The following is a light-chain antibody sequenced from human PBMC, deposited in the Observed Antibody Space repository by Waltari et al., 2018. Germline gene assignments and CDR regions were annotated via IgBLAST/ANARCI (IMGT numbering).Light chain of an antibody. CDR1: QSIGNY. J-gene: IGKJ2*01. Sequence: IQMTQSPSSLSASVGDRVTITCRASQSIGNYLNWYQQKPGKAPKLLIYAASSLQSGVPARFSGSRSGTDFTLTINRLQTEDFATYYCQQASAFGQGTKLEIK. CDR3: QQASA. V-gene: IGKV1-39*01. CDR2: AAS.